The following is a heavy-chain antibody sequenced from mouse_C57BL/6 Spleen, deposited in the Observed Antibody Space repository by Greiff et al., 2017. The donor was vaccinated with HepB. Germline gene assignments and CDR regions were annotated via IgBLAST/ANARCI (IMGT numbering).Heavy chain of an antibody. CDR1: GYSITSGYY. CDR3: ASEGDWDERNAMDY. Sequence: EVQLKESGPGLVKPSQSLSLTCSVTGYSITSGYYWNWIRQFPGNKLEWMGYISYDGSNNYNPSLKNRISITRDTSKNQFFLKLNSVTTEDTATYYCASEGDWDERNAMDYWGQGTSVTVSS. V-gene: IGHV3-6*01. J-gene: IGHJ4*01. D-gene: IGHD4-1*01. CDR2: ISYDGSN.